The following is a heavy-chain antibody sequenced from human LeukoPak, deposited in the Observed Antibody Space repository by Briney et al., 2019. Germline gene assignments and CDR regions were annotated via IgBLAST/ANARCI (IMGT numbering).Heavy chain of an antibody. D-gene: IGHD4-17*01. J-gene: IGHJ4*02. V-gene: IGHV3-13*04. CDR3: ARDLNTDYGDYPGDY. Sequence: GGSLRLSCAASGFTFSSYDMHWVRQATGKGLEWVSAIGTAGDTYYPGSVKGRFTISRENAKNSLYLQMNSLRAEDTAVYYCARDLNTDYGDYPGDYWGQGTLVTVSS. CDR1: GFTFSSYD. CDR2: IGTAGDT.